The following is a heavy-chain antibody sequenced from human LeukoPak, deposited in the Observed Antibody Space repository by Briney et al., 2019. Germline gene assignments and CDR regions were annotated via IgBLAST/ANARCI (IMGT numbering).Heavy chain of an antibody. V-gene: IGHV1-2*02. D-gene: IGHD5-18*01. Sequence: GASVKVSCKASGYTFTGYYMHWVRQAPGQGLERMGWINPNSGGTNYAQKFQGRVTMTRDTSISTAYMELSRLRSDDTAVYYCARGTGYSGRGYYYYMDVWGKGTTVTVSS. J-gene: IGHJ6*03. CDR1: GYTFTGYY. CDR3: ARGTGYSGRGYYYYMDV. CDR2: INPNSGGT.